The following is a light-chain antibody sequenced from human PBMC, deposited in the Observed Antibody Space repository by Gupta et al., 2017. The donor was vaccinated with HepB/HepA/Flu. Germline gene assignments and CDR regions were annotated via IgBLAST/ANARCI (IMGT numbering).Light chain of an antibody. CDR3: AAWDDSLNGPV. J-gene: IGLJ2*01. CDR2: SNN. Sequence: QSVLTQPPSASGTPGQRVTISCSGSSSNIGSNTVNWYQQHPGTAPKLLIYSNNQRPSGVPDRFSGSKSGTSASRAISGLQSEDEADYYCAAWDDSLNGPVFGGGTKLTVL. V-gene: IGLV1-44*01. CDR1: SSNIGSNT.